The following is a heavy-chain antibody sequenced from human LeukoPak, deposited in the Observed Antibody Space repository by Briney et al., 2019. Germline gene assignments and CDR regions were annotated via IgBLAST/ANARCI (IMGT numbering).Heavy chain of an antibody. CDR1: GFTFSSYC. CDR2: ICPDGTVT. Sequence: GGSLRLSCEAPGFTFSSYCMHWVRQIPGKGLVWVSRICPDGTVTNYADSVKGRFTISRDNAKNMVFLQMNSLRADDTAVYYCVRDFRSADYWGQGILVTVSS. CDR3: VRDFRSADY. J-gene: IGHJ4*02. V-gene: IGHV3-74*01.